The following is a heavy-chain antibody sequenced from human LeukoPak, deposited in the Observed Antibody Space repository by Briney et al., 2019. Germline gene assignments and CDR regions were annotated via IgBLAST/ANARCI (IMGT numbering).Heavy chain of an antibody. CDR1: GYTFTSYD. J-gene: IGHJ5*02. CDR2: MNPNSGNT. CDR3: ARVRYYGSGSRRGWFDP. Sequence: GASVKVSCKASGYTFTSYDINWVRQATGQGLEWMGWMNPNSGNTGYAQKFQGRVTMTRNTSISTAYMELSSLRSEDTAVYYCARVRYYGSGSRRGWFDPWGQGTLVTVSS. D-gene: IGHD3-10*01. V-gene: IGHV1-8*01.